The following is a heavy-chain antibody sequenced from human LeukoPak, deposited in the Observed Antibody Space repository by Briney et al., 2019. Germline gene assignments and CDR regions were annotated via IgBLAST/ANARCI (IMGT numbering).Heavy chain of an antibody. J-gene: IGHJ3*02. D-gene: IGHD3-22*01. CDR3: ARMMTDFDGSGHDIQRGAFDI. Sequence: GGSLRLSCAASGFTFNRYRMHWVRQAPGKGLEWVAVISYDGRYQFYADSVKGRFTVSRDNSKNTLFLQMNSLRAEDAAVYHCARMMTDFDGSGHDIQRGAFDIWGQGTMVTVS. V-gene: IGHV3-30*04. CDR2: ISYDGRYQ. CDR1: GFTFNRYR.